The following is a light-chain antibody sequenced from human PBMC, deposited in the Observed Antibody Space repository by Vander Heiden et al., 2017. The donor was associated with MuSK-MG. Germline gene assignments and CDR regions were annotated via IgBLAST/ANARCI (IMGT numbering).Light chain of an antibody. CDR2: AAS. CDR3: QQSYETPPT. CDR1: QNINKY. J-gene: IGKJ4*01. V-gene: IGKV1-39*01. Sequence: DIQMTQSPSSLSASVGDRVTITCRPSQNINKYLNWYQQKPGKAPKLLIYAASSFQSGVPWTFSGSGSETDFTLTIIRLQPEDFATYFCQQSYETPPTFGGGTKVEIK.